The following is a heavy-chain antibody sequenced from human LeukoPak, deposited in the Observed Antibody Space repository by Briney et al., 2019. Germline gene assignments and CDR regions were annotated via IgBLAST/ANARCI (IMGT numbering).Heavy chain of an antibody. Sequence: SGGSLRLSCAASGFTFSTYCMGWVRQAPGKGLEWVANIQQDGSEKYDVDSVKGRFTISRDNAKNSLYLQMNSLRAEDTAVYYCAELGITMIGGVWGKGTTVTISS. V-gene: IGHV3-7*01. J-gene: IGHJ6*04. D-gene: IGHD3-10*02. CDR1: GFTFSTYC. CDR2: IQQDGSEK. CDR3: AELGITMIGGV.